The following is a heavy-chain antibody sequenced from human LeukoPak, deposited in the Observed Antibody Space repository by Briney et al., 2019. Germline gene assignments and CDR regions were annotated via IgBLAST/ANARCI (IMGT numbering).Heavy chain of an antibody. CDR1: GFTFSNAW. CDR3: TTYGSGNAHY. D-gene: IGHD3-10*01. J-gene: IGHJ4*02. Sequence: PGGSLRLSCAVSGFTFSNAWMNWIRQAPGKGLEWVGRIKSKSDGGTTNYAAPVQGRFTISRDDSKMTLYLQMSSLKTEDTAVYYCTTYGSGNAHYWGQGTLVTVSS. CDR2: IKSKSDGGTT. V-gene: IGHV3-15*01.